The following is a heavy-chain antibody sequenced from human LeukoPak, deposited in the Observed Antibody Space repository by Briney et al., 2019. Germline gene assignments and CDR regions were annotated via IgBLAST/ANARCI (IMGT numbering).Heavy chain of an antibody. CDR3: ARGGSLYGSGSYYNGVWFDP. J-gene: IGHJ5*02. Sequence: SVKVSCKASGGTFSSYAISWVRQAPGQGLEWMGGIIPIFGTANYAQKFQGRVTITTDESTSTAYMELSSLRSEDTAVYYCARGGSLYGSGSYYNGVWFDPWGQGTLVTVSS. CDR1: GGTFSSYA. CDR2: IIPIFGTA. V-gene: IGHV1-69*05. D-gene: IGHD3-10*01.